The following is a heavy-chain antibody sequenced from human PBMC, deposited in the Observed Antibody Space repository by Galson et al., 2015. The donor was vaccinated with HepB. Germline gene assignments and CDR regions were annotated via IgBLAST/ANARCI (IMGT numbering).Heavy chain of an antibody. CDR2: IKQDGSET. CDR1: GFTFSGYW. J-gene: IGHJ3*02. V-gene: IGHV3-7*01. Sequence: SLRLSCAGSGFTFSGYWMSWVRQAPGKGLEWVANIKQDGSETYYVDSVRGRFTISRDNAKNSLFLQMNTLRAEDTAVYYCASTHYYGSGSYYMSDAFDIWGQGTMVTVSS. CDR3: ASTHYYGSGSYYMSDAFDI. D-gene: IGHD3-10*01.